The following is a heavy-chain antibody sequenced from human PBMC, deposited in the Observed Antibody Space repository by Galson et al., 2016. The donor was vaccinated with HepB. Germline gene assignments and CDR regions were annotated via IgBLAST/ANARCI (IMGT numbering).Heavy chain of an antibody. V-gene: IGHV3-30*18. CDR2: ITHDGTTR. D-gene: IGHD6-19*01. J-gene: IGHJ2*01. Sequence: SLRLSCAASGFSFSSYGMHWVRQAPGKGLEWVIVITHDGTTRFYADSVKGRFTISRDNSKNTLFLQMDTLRTEDTAVYYCANEFHELAGGWFFVLWGRGTPVTVTA. CDR3: ANEFHELAGGWFFVL. CDR1: GFSFSSYG.